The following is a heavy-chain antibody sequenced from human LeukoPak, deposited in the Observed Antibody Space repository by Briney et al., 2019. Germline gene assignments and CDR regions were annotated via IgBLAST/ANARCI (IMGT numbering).Heavy chain of an antibody. V-gene: IGHV3-30-3*01. D-gene: IGHD2-15*01. J-gene: IGHJ6*03. CDR2: ISYDGSNK. CDR1: GFTFSSYA. Sequence: PGGSLRLSCAASGFTFSSYAMHWVRQAPGKGLEWVAVISYDGSNKYYADSVKGRFTISRDNSKNTLYLQMNSLRAEDTAVYYCAREGCSGGSCPRAVMDYYYYMDVWGKGTTVTVSS. CDR3: AREGCSGGSCPRAVMDYYYYMDV.